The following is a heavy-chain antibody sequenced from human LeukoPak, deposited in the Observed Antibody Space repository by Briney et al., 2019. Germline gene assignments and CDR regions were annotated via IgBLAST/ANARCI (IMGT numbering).Heavy chain of an antibody. CDR1: GGSITHYY. J-gene: IGHJ4*02. D-gene: IGHD2-2*03. CDR2: SYYSGST. V-gene: IGHV4-4*08. CDR3: AREDIGYCGSTSCQYWLDS. Sequence: PSETLSLTCTVSGGSITHYYGTWLRQPPGKTLEWSGYSYYSGSTKYTPSLKSRVTISVDTSKNQFYLKLSSVTAADTAVYFCAREDIGYCGSTSCQYWLDSWGQGTLVTVSS.